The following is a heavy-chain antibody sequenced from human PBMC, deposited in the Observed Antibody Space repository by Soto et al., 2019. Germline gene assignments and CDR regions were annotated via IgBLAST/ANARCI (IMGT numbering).Heavy chain of an antibody. V-gene: IGHV3-23*01. CDR2: ISVSGDSISGDST. Sequence: GSLRLSCAASGFTFSRYAMSWVRQAPGKGLEWVSGISVSGDSISGDSTYYADSVKGRFTISRDNSKNTLYLQMNSLSAEDTAVYYCVKGLDYWGQGTLVTVSS. CDR1: GFTFSRYA. J-gene: IGHJ4*02. CDR3: VKGLDY.